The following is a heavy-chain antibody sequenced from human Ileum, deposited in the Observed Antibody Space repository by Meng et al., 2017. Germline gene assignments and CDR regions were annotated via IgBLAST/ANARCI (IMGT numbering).Heavy chain of an antibody. V-gene: IGHV4-34*01. CDR3: ACDYGDYDTLDS. J-gene: IGHJ4*02. CDR2: INHSAST. Sequence: SCDGVLYLSEPLSPHCTYHVGSVVTYSWNWVRQPPGKVLEGIGEINHSASTNSNPSLKIRVTISVDSSKKQFSLKLNSVTAADTAVYYCACDYGDYDTLDSWGQGTLVTVSS. D-gene: IGHD4-17*01. CDR1: VGSVVTYS.